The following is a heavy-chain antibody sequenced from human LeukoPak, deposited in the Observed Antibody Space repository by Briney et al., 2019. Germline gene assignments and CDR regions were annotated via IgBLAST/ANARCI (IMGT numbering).Heavy chain of an antibody. D-gene: IGHD3-10*01. J-gene: IGHJ4*02. CDR2: ITYDGYYK. V-gene: IGHV3-30*03. Sequence: GGSLRLSCAASGFTFSSYGMHWVRQAPGKGLEGVALITYDGYYKYYSDSVKGRFTISSDTSKNTLYLQMNSLRAEDTAVYYCARDLSPVVRASPMGYWGQGTLVTVSS. CDR3: ARDLSPVVRASPMGY. CDR1: GFTFSSYG.